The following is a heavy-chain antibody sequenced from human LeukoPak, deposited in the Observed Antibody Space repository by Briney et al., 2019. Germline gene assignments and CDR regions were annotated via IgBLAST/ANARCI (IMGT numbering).Heavy chain of an antibody. CDR2: ISSSGSTI. D-gene: IGHD2-2*02. CDR1: GFTFSDYY. CDR3: AGYCSSTSCYTVDY. Sequence: GGSLRLSCAASGFTFSDYYMSWIRQAPGKGLEWVSYISSSGSTIYYADSVEGRFTISRDNAKSSLYLQMNSLRAEDTAVYYCAGYCSSTSCYTVDYWGQGTLVTVSS. J-gene: IGHJ4*02. V-gene: IGHV3-11*01.